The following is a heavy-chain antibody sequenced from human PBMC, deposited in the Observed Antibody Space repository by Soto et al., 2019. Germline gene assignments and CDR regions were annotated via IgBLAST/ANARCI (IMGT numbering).Heavy chain of an antibody. D-gene: IGHD6-13*01. V-gene: IGHV3-21*01. CDR1: GFTFRSFT. CDR3: TRDASRDSSARGWFDP. J-gene: IGHJ5*01. Sequence: GGSLRLSCAASGFTFRSFTMNWVRQAPGKGLEWVSTISSNSAYIYYTDAMRGRFTISRDNAKNSLHLQMNSLRAEDTAVYYCTRDASRDSSARGWFDPWGPGTLVTVSS. CDR2: ISSNSAYI.